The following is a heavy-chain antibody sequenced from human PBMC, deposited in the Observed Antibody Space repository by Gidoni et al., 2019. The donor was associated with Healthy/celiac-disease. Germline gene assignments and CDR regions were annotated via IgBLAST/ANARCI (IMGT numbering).Heavy chain of an antibody. D-gene: IGHD5-18*01. CDR2: ISSSSSYI. Sequence: EVQLVESGGGLVKPGGSLGLSCAASGFTFSSYSMNWVRQAPGKGLEWVSSISSSSSYIYYADSVKGRFTISRDNAKNSLYLQMNSLRAEDTAVYYCARLFRGYSYGQDYWGQGTLVTVSS. CDR1: GFTFSSYS. J-gene: IGHJ4*02. CDR3: ARLFRGYSYGQDY. V-gene: IGHV3-21*01.